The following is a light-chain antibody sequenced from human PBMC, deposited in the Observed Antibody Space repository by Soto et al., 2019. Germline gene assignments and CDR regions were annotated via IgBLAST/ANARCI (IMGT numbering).Light chain of an antibody. CDR2: EAL. CDR1: RSISTY. J-gene: IGKJ2*01. Sequence: ETVLTQSPATLSLSPGEIATLYFRASRSISTYLAWYQQKPGQAPRLLIYEALNRATGIPARFSGSGSGTDFTLTISSLQSEDFAVYYCQHYNYWPYTFGQGTKVDIK. CDR3: QHYNYWPYT. V-gene: IGKV3-11*01.